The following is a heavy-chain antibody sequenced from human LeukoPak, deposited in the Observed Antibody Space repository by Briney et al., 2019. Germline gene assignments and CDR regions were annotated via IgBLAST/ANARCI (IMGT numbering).Heavy chain of an antibody. CDR3: ARHKEVVTSLSYFDY. V-gene: IGHV4-59*08. Sequence: SETLSLTCTVSGGSISSYYWSWIRQPPGKGLEWIGYIYYSGSTNYNPSLKSRVTISVDTSKNQFSLKLSSVTAADTAVYYCARHKEVVTSLSYFDYWGQGTLVTVSS. J-gene: IGHJ4*02. D-gene: IGHD2-21*02. CDR1: GGSISSYY. CDR2: IYYSGST.